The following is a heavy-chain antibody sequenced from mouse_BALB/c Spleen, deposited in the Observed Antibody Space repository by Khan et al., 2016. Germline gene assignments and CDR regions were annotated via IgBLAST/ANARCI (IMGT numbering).Heavy chain of an antibody. D-gene: IGHD2-4*01. CDR1: GYTFTNYG. CDR3: ARDYDYDGDWYFDV. Sequence: QIQLVQSGPELKKPGETVKISCKASGYTFTNYGMNWVKQAPGKGLKWMGWMNTYTGEPTYADEFKGRFAFSLKTSARTAYLQINNLKNEDTATYFCARDYDYDGDWYFDVWGAGTTVTVSS. V-gene: IGHV9-3-1*01. CDR2: MNTYTGEP. J-gene: IGHJ1*01.